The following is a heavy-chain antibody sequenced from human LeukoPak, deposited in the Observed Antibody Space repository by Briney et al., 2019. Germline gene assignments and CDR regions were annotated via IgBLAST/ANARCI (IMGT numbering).Heavy chain of an antibody. J-gene: IGHJ5*02. V-gene: IGHV4-59*01. CDR2: IYSSGSS. CDR3: ARFQWQGTKGFDP. D-gene: IGHD1-1*01. CDR1: GGSISNYY. Sequence: PSETLTLTCTVSGGSISNYYASWIRQPPGKGLEWIGYIYSSGSSIYNPSLKSRVTISVDMSKKQFSLRLSSVTAADTAVYYCARFQWQGTKGFDPWGQGTLVTVSS.